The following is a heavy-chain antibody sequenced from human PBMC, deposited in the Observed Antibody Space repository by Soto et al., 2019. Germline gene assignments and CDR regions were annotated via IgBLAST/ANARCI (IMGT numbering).Heavy chain of an antibody. CDR3: AREWGVRRTMIVVGVYYYGMDV. Sequence: GGSLRLSCAASGFTFSSYWMHWVRQAPGKGLVWVSRINSDGSSTSYADSVKGRFTISRDNAKNTLYLQMNSLRAEDTAVYYWAREWGVRRTMIVVGVYYYGMDVWGQGTPVTVYS. CDR2: INSDGSST. D-gene: IGHD3-22*01. J-gene: IGHJ6*02. V-gene: IGHV3-74*01. CDR1: GFTFSSYW.